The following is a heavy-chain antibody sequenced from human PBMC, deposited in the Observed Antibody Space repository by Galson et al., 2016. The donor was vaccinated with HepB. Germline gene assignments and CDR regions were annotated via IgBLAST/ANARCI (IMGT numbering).Heavy chain of an antibody. CDR1: GYTFTGHD. J-gene: IGHJ6*02. Sequence: SVKVSCKASGYTFTGHDINWVRQATGQGLEWMGWMNPNSGYTAYAQQFQGRVTMTRMTSTSTAYMELASLKSEDTAVYYCARGELGYGGYGMDGLGQGTTVTVSS. D-gene: IGHD2-8*01. CDR2: MNPNSGYT. V-gene: IGHV1-8*01. CDR3: ARGELGYGGYGMDG.